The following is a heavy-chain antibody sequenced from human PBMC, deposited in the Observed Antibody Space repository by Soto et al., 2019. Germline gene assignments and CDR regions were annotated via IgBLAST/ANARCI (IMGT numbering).Heavy chain of an antibody. CDR1: GYTFTSYY. Sequence: ASVKVSCKASGYTFTSYYMHWVRQAPGQGLELMGIINPSGGSTSYAQKFQGRVTMTRDKSISTAYLQWSSLKASDTAMYYCARHRGLLLGVDGGFDYWGQGTLVTVYS. CDR2: INPSGGST. D-gene: IGHD2-15*01. J-gene: IGHJ4*02. CDR3: ARHRGLLLGVDGGFDY. V-gene: IGHV1-46*01.